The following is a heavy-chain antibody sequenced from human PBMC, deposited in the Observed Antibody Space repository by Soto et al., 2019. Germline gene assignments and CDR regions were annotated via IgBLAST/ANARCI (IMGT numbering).Heavy chain of an antibody. CDR3: ARGWLRDPWMY. V-gene: IGHV3-21*01. CDR1: GFTFSTYN. CDR2: ISSTSVYM. Sequence: EVQLVESGGGLVKPGGSLRLSCAASGFTFSTYNINRVRQAPGKGLEWVASISSTSVYMYYGNSLKGRFTISRANAKSSLYLQVNSLRAEATAVYYCARGWLRDPWMYWGQGTLVTVSS. D-gene: IGHD5-12*01. J-gene: IGHJ4*02.